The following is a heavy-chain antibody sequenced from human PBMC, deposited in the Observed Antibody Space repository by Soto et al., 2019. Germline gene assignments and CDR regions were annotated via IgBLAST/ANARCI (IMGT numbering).Heavy chain of an antibody. CDR2: ISSSSSYI. D-gene: IGHD3-3*01. CDR3: ARDADYDFWSGYTYGMDV. J-gene: IGHJ6*02. V-gene: IGHV3-21*01. CDR1: GFTFSSYS. Sequence: RLSCAASGFTFSSYSMNWVRQAPGKGLEWVSSISSSSSYIYYADSVKGRFTISRDNAKNSLYLQMNSLRAEDTAVYYCARDADYDFWSGYTYGMDVWGQGTTVTVSS.